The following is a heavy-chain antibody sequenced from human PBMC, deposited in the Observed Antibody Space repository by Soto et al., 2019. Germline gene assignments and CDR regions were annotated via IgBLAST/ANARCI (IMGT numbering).Heavy chain of an antibody. CDR3: ARGERGVYYDSSGYYSN. Sequence: QVQLVQSGAEVKKPGSSVKASCKASGGTFSSYAISWVRQAPGQGLEWMGGIIPIFGTANYAQKFQGRVTITADESTSTAYMELSSLRSEDTAVYYCARGERGVYYDSSGYYSNWGQGTLVTVSS. V-gene: IGHV1-69*01. J-gene: IGHJ4*02. CDR2: IIPIFGTA. D-gene: IGHD3-22*01. CDR1: GGTFSSYA.